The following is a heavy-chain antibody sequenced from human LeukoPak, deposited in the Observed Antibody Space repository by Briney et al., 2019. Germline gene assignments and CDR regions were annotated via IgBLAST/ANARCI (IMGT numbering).Heavy chain of an antibody. Sequence: PGGSLRLSCAVSGFTFSSYWMNWARQAPGEGLEWVTSINHNVNVNYYVDSVKGRFTTSRDNAKNSLYLQMSNLRAEDPAVYFCARGGGLDVWGQGATVTVSS. V-gene: IGHV3-7*03. CDR1: GFTFSSYW. D-gene: IGHD5-12*01. CDR2: INHNVNVN. J-gene: IGHJ6*02. CDR3: ARGGGLDV.